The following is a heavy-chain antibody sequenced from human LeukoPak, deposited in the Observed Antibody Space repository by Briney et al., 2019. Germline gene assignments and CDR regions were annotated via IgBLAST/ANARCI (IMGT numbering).Heavy chain of an antibody. D-gene: IGHD1-26*01. CDR2: ISYDGSNK. CDR3: AREGGYSGSYRDCYFDY. V-gene: IGHV3-30*19. J-gene: IGHJ4*02. CDR1: GFTFSNYG. Sequence: GGSLRLSCAASGFTFSNYGMHWVRQAPGKGLEWVAVISYDGSNKYYADSVKGRFTISRDNSKNTLYLQMNSLRAEDTAVYYCAREGGYSGSYRDCYFDYWGQGTLVTVSS.